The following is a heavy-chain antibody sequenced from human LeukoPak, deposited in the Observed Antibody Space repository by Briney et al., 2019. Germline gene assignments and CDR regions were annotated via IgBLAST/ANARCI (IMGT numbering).Heavy chain of an antibody. CDR1: GGSISSYY. D-gene: IGHD1-26*01. V-gene: IGHV4-4*07. J-gene: IGHJ6*03. CDR3: ARGAVGATFYHYYYMDV. Sequence: SETLSLTCTVSGGSISSYYWNWIRQPAGKGLEWIGRMYTSGSTNYNPSLKSRVTMSVDTSKNQFSLKLSSVTAADTAVYYCARGAVGATFYHYYYMDVWGKGTTVTVSS. CDR2: MYTSGST.